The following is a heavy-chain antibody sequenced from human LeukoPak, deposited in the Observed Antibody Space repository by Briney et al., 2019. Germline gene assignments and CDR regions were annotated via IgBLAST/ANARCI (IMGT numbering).Heavy chain of an antibody. Sequence: VASVKVSCKASGYTLTSYGISWVRQAPGQGLEWMGWISAYNGNTNYAQKLQGRVTMTTDTSTSTAYMELRSLRSDDTAVYYCARDATVRDYDFWSGQSFDYWGQGTLVTVSS. CDR3: ARDATVRDYDFWSGQSFDY. V-gene: IGHV1-18*01. D-gene: IGHD3-3*01. CDR2: ISAYNGNT. J-gene: IGHJ4*02. CDR1: GYTLTSYG.